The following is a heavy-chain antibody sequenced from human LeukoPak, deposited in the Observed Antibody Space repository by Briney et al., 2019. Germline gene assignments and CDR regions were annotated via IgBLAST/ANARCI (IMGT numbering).Heavy chain of an antibody. D-gene: IGHD3-3*01. Sequence: SETLSLTCTVSDGSVSSNNNYWGWIRQPPGKGLEWIGTIYYTGSTYCNPSLKSRLTISVYTSKNEFSLKLNSVTAADTAVYYCARHSSKYKFCAGFGKNCFDPWGQGTLVTVSS. CDR2: IYYTGST. V-gene: IGHV4-39*01. CDR3: ARHSSKYKFCAGFGKNCFDP. CDR1: DGSVSSNNNY. J-gene: IGHJ5*02.